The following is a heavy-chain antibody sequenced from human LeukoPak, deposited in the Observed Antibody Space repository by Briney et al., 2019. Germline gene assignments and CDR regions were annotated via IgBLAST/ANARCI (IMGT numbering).Heavy chain of an antibody. CDR2: IYSGNTI. J-gene: IGHJ5*01. V-gene: IGHV3-66*01. D-gene: IGHD3/OR15-3a*01. CDR1: GFSVSDNY. Sequence: GGSLRLSCVVSGFSVSDNYVSWARQAPGKGLEWVSVIYSGNTIKYADSVKGRFTISRDNSKNTVYLQMSGLRAEDTALYYCATIGTGDYRDDSWGQGTLVTVSS. CDR3: ATIGTGDYRDDS.